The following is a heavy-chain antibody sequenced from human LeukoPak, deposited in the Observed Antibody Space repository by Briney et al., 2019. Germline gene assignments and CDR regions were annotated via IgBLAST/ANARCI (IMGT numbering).Heavy chain of an antibody. CDR1: GFTFSSYG. Sequence: AGGSLRLSCAASGFTFSSYGMHWVRQAPGKGLEWVAVIWYDGSNKYYADSVKGRFTISRGNSKNTLYLQMNSLRAEDTAVYYCAREYSSSWHYYYYGMDVWGQGTTVTVSS. J-gene: IGHJ6*02. D-gene: IGHD6-13*01. CDR2: IWYDGSNK. V-gene: IGHV3-33*01. CDR3: AREYSSSWHYYYYGMDV.